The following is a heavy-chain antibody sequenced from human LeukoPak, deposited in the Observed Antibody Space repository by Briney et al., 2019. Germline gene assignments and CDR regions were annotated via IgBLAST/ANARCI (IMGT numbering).Heavy chain of an antibody. CDR2: IYYSGST. CDR3: GRTNAFDI. V-gene: IGHV4-59*01. J-gene: IGHJ3*02. CDR1: GGSFSPYH. Sequence: SETLSLTCTVSGGSFSPYHWSWIRQPPGKGLEWIGYIYYSGSTNYNPSLKSRVTTSLDTSKNQFSLKLSSVTAADTAVYYCGRTNAFDIWGQGTMVTVSS.